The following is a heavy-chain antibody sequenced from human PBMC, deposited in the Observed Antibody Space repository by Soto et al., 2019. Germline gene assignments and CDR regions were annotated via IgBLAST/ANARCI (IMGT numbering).Heavy chain of an antibody. Sequence: QVQLVESGGGVVQPGESLRPSCVGSGFTFASFPIHWVRQAPGRGLEWLSLVSFDGTNTYSADSVRGRVSMSRDNSRDTSYLEIQHLRSDDTGIYYCAREALRSLDLLYGVFDVWGPGTMVTVSS. V-gene: IGHV3-30-3*01. CDR3: AREALRSLDLLYGVFDV. D-gene: IGHD1-1*01. CDR1: GFTFASFP. CDR2: VSFDGTNT. J-gene: IGHJ3*01.